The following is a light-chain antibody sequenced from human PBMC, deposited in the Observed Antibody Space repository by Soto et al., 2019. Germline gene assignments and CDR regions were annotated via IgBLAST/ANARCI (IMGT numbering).Light chain of an antibody. CDR2: LNSDGSH. CDR1: SGHSSYA. V-gene: IGLV4-69*01. CDR3: QTWGTGIRV. J-gene: IGLJ2*01. Sequence: QSVLTQSPSASASLGASVKLTCTLSSGHSSYAIAWHQQQPEKGPRYLMKLNSDGSHSKGDGIPDRFSGSSSGAERSLTISSLQSEDEADYYCQTWGTGIRVFGGVTTLTVL.